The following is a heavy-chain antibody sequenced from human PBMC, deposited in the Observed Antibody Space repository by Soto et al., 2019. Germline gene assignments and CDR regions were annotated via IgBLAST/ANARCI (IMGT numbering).Heavy chain of an antibody. D-gene: IGHD6-6*01. Sequence: SETLSLTCTVSGGSISSSSYYWGWIRQPPGKGLEWIGSIYYSGSTYYNPSLKSRVTISVDTSKNQFSLKLSSVTAADTAVYYCARRPVEYSSSPHEGRLDYWGQGTPVTAPQ. V-gene: IGHV4-39*01. CDR3: ARRPVEYSSSPHEGRLDY. CDR1: GGSISSSSYY. CDR2: IYYSGST. J-gene: IGHJ4*02.